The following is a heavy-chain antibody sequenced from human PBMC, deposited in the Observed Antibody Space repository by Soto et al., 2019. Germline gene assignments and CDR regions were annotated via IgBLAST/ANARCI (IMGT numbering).Heavy chain of an antibody. CDR3: ARGGGLRFLIGRFDP. CDR2: IYYSGST. CDR1: GGSVSSGSYY. Sequence: ETLSLTCTVSGGSVSSGSYYWSWIRQPPGKGLEWIGYIYYSGSTNYNPSLKSRVTISVDTSKNQFSLKLSSVTAADTAVYYCARGGGLRFLIGRFDPWGQGTLVTVSS. D-gene: IGHD3-3*01. V-gene: IGHV4-61*01. J-gene: IGHJ5*02.